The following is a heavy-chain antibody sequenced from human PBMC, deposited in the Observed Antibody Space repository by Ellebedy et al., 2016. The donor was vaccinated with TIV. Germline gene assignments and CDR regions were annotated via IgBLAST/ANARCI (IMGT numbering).Heavy chain of an antibody. CDR2: INPNSGGT. V-gene: IGHV1-2*02. Sequence: ASVKVSXXASGYTFSDHYIHWVRQAPGQGLEWMGWINPNSGGTDFAQKFQGRVTMTRDTSISTAYMELSRLYSDDTAVYYCARDRTEGASTVGYWGQGTLATVSS. J-gene: IGHJ4*02. D-gene: IGHD3/OR15-3a*01. CDR3: ARDRTEGASTVGY. CDR1: GYTFSDHY.